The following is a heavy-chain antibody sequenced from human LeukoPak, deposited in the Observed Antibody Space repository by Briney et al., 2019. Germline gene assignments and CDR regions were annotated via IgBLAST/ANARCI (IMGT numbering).Heavy chain of an antibody. CDR2: IYNSGST. D-gene: IGHD3-10*01. CDR3: AREIYVVREIVIPSYCDY. Sequence: SQTLSLTCTVSGGSISSGGYYWSWIRQHPGKGLEWIGYIYNSGSTYYNPPLKSRVTISVDTPKNQFSLKLSSVTAADTAVYYCAREIYVVREIVIPSYCDYWGQGTLVTVSS. CDR1: GGSISSGGYY. V-gene: IGHV4-31*03. J-gene: IGHJ4*02.